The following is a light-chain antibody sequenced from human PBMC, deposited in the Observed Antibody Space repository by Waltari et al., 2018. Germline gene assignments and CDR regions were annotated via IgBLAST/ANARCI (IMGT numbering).Light chain of an antibody. Sequence: EIVLTQSPGTLSSSPGERATLSCRASRSVSRSLAWYQQKPGQAPRLLIYGASSRATGVPDRFSGSGSGTDFSLTISRLEPEDFAVYYCQHYVRLPVSFGQGTKVEIK. CDR2: GAS. CDR3: QHYVRLPVS. CDR1: RSVSRS. V-gene: IGKV3-20*01. J-gene: IGKJ1*01.